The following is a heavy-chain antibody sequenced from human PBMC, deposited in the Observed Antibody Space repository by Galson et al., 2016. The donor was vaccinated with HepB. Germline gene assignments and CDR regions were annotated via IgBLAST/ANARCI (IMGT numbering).Heavy chain of an antibody. CDR1: GFTFDTFT. CDR3: ARVPSSSWFSPWYFDL. D-gene: IGHD6-13*01. J-gene: IGHJ2*01. Sequence: SLRLSCAASGFTFDTFTLHWVRQSPGKGLGWVAVTSYDGTNNYYADSVKGRFTISRDNSKNTLYLQMNSLRLEDAAVYYCARVPSSSWFSPWYFDLWGRGTLVTVSS. CDR2: TSYDGTNN. V-gene: IGHV3-30-3*01.